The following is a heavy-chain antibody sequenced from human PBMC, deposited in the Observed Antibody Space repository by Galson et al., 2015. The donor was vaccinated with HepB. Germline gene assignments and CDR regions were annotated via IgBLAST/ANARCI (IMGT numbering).Heavy chain of an antibody. Sequence: SLRLSCAASGFTFSDYYMSWVRQAPGKGLEWVSYISSSSSYTNYADSVKGRFTISRDNAKNSLYLQMNSLRAEDTAVYYCARHHARLRYFDWYDYWGQGTLVTVSS. CDR3: ARHHARLRYFDWYDY. J-gene: IGHJ4*02. V-gene: IGHV3-11*03. D-gene: IGHD3-9*01. CDR1: GFTFSDYY. CDR2: ISSSSSYT.